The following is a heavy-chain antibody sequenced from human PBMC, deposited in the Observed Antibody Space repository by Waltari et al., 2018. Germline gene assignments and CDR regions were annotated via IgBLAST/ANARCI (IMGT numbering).Heavy chain of an antibody. V-gene: IGHV1-69-2*01. CDR1: GYTFTGYY. Sequence: VQLVQSGAEVKKPGASVKVSCKASGYTFTGYYMHWVQQAPGKGLEWMGLVDPEDGETIYAEKFQGRVTITADTSTDTAYMELSSLRSEDTAVYYCATDSFRSGYYRDAFDIWGQGTMVTVSS. CDR3: ATDSFRSGYYRDAFDI. J-gene: IGHJ3*02. CDR2: VDPEDGET. D-gene: IGHD3-22*01.